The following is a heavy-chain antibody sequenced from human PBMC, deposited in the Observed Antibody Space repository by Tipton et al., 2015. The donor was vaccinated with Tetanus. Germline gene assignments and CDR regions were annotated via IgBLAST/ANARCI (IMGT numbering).Heavy chain of an antibody. CDR2: SHYSGST. CDR3: ASRGYSGRRQIEDY. CDR1: GDSLSNGDYY. Sequence: LRLSCTVSGDSLSNGDYYWSWIRQPPGKGLEWIGYSHYSGSTSSNPSLKSRVTISLDTSKNQFSLKLTSVTAADTAVYYYASRGYSGRRQIEDYWGQGTLVTVSS. J-gene: IGHJ4*02. V-gene: IGHV4-61*08. D-gene: IGHD5-12*01.